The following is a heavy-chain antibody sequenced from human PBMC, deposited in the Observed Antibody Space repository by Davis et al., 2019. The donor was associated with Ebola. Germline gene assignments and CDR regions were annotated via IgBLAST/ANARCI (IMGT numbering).Heavy chain of an antibody. CDR1: GFTFSSYW. D-gene: IGHD2-8*01. J-gene: IGHJ6*04. CDR3: ARDRWFVWGLGRYYYYGMDV. V-gene: IGHV3-7*01. Sequence: GESLKISCAASGFTFSSYWMSWVRQAPGKGLEWVANIKQDGSEKYYVDSVKGRFTISRDNAKNSLYLQMNSLRAEDTAVYYCARDRWFVWGLGRYYYYGMDVWDKGTTVTVSS. CDR2: IKQDGSEK.